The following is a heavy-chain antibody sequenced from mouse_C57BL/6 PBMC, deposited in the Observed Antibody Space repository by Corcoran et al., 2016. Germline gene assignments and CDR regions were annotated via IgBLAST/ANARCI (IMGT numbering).Heavy chain of an antibody. J-gene: IGHJ3*01. CDR1: GYTFTSYG. CDR2: IYPRSGNT. V-gene: IGHV1-81*01. D-gene: IGHD2-4*01. Sequence: QVQLQQSGAELARPGASVKLSCKASGYTFTSYGISWVKQRTGQGLEWIGEIYPRSGNTYYNEKFKGKATLTADKSSSTAYMELRSLTSEDSAVYFCASPIYYDYDGAYWGQGTLVTVSA. CDR3: ASPIYYDYDGAY.